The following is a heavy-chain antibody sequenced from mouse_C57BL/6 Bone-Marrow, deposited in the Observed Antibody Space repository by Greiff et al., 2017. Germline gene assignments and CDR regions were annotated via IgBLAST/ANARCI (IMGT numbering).Heavy chain of an antibody. J-gene: IGHJ2*01. V-gene: IGHV1-69*01. CDR2: IDPSDSYT. CDR1: GYTFTSYW. CDR3: ARDHDEDFDY. Sequence: QVQLKQPGAELVMPGASVKLSCKASGYTFTSYWMHWVKQRPGQGLEWIGEIDPSDSYTNYNQKFKGKSTLTVDKSSSTAYMQLSSLTSEDSAVYYCARDHDEDFDYWGQGTTLTVSS. D-gene: IGHD2-12*01.